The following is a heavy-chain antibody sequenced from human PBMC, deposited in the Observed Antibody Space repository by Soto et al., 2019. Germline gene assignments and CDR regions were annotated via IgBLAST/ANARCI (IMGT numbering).Heavy chain of an antibody. Sequence: EVQLVESGGGLVQPGGSLRLSCVASGFTFSSYGMNWVRQGPGKGLEWLSSISKSGTTRYYADSVKGRFTISRDNAKNSLYLQMNSLRDDDMAVYYCARDGYCVSSCCSFLPDVWGQGTTVTVSS. J-gene: IGHJ6*02. CDR2: ISKSGTTR. D-gene: IGHD2-2*03. V-gene: IGHV3-48*02. CDR1: GFTFSSYG. CDR3: ARDGYCVSSCCSFLPDV.